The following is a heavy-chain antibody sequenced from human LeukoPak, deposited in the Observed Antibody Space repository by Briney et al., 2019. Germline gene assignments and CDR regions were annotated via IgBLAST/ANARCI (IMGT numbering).Heavy chain of an antibody. CDR2: ISEDGSNK. CDR1: GLTFSRSP. D-gene: IGHD2-21*02. CDR3: ARSDYCGGDCYSSLSNY. J-gene: IGHJ4*02. Sequence: GGSLRLSCAAPGLTFSRSPMHWVRQAPGKGLEWVAVISEDGSNKYYADSVKGRFTISRDNAKNSLYLQMNSLRAEDTAVYFCARSDYCGGDCYSSLSNYWGQGTLVTVSS. V-gene: IGHV3-30-3*01.